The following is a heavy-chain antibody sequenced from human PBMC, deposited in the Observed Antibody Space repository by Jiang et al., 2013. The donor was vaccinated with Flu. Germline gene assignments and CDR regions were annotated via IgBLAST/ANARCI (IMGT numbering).Heavy chain of an antibody. Sequence: QLVESGAVVKKPGESLTISCEGSGYSFGTYWINWVRQMPGKGLEWMGRIYPGDSYTNYSPSFQGHVTISADNSISTAYLHWSSLKASDTATYYCARQPVQLERPNDLGNWGHGTLVIVSS. CDR2: IYPGDSYT. CDR3: ARQPVQLERPNDLGN. J-gene: IGHJ4*01. D-gene: IGHD1-1*01. V-gene: IGHV5-10-1*03. CDR1: GYSFGTYW.